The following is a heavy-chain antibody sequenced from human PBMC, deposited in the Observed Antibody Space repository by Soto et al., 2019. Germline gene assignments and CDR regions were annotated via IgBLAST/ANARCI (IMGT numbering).Heavy chain of an antibody. CDR2: IYYSGST. D-gene: IGHD3-22*01. CDR3: ARDGTYYYDSSGPPGPWFDP. Sequence: PSETLSLTCTVSGGSISSYYWSWIRQPPGKGLEWIGYIYYSGSTNYNPSLKSRVTISVDTSKNQFSLKLSSVTAADTAVYYCARDGTYYYDSSGPPGPWFDPWGQGTLVTVSS. J-gene: IGHJ5*02. V-gene: IGHV4-59*01. CDR1: GGSISSYY.